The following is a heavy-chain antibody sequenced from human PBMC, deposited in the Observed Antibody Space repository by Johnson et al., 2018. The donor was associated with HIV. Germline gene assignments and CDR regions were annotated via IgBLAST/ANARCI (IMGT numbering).Heavy chain of an antibody. V-gene: IGHV3-9*01. CDR3: AKDVEYCTGGVCPYDAFDI. J-gene: IGHJ3*02. D-gene: IGHD2-8*02. CDR2: ISWNSGSI. Sequence: VQVVESGGGLVQPGRSLRLSCAASGFTFDDYAMHWVRQAPGKGLEWVSGISWNSGSIGYADSVKGRFTISRDNAKNSLYLQRNSLRAEDTAVYYCAKDVEYCTGGVCPYDAFDIWGQGTMVTVSS. CDR1: GFTFDDYA.